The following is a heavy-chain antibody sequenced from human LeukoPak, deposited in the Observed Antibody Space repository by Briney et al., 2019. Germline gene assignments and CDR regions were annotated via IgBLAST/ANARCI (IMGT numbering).Heavy chain of an antibody. CDR3: ARGSRIAAAGTHFDY. J-gene: IGHJ4*02. V-gene: IGHV1-69*13. CDR2: IIPIFGTA. D-gene: IGHD6-13*01. CDR1: GGTFSSYA. Sequence: SVKVSCKASGGTFSSYAISWVRQAPGQGLEWMGGIIPIFGTANYAQKFQGRVTITADDSTSTAYMELSSLRSEDTAVYYCARGSRIAAAGTHFDYWGQGTLVTVSS.